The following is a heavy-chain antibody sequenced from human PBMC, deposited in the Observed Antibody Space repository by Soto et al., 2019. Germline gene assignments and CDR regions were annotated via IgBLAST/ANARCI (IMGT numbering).Heavy chain of an antibody. V-gene: IGHV4-31*03. CDR2: IYYSGST. D-gene: IGHD4-17*01. J-gene: IGHJ6*02. CDR1: GGSISSGGYY. CDR3: AREALVWSPDPYGDDENGYYYYGMDG. Sequence: SETLSLTCTVSGGSISSGGYYWSWIRQHPGKGLEWIGYIYYSGSTYYNPSLKSRVTISVDTSKNQFSLKLSSVTAADTAVCYCAREALVWSPDPYGDDENGYYYYGMDGWGPGTTVNVSS.